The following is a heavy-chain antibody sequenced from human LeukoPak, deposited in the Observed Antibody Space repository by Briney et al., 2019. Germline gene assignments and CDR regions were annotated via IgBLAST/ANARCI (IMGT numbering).Heavy chain of an antibody. J-gene: IGHJ4*02. V-gene: IGHV3-23*01. CDR2: ISGSGGST. D-gene: IGHD5-18*01. CDR1: GFTFSSYA. Sequence: GGSLRLSCAASGFTFSSYAMSWVRQAPGKGLEWVSAISGSGGSTYYADSVKGRFTISRDNSMNTLYLQMNSLRAEDTAVYYCAKLLIANTAMVLANWGQGTLVTVSS. CDR3: AKLLIANTAMVLAN.